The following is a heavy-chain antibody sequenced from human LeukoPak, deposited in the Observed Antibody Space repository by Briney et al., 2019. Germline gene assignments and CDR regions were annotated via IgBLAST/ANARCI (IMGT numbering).Heavy chain of an antibody. J-gene: IGHJ5*02. V-gene: IGHV1-8*01. CDR3: ARARNYVWGNWFDP. CDR2: MNPNSGNT. Sequence: ASVKVSCKASGYTFTSYDINWVRQATGQGLEWMGWMNPNSGNTGYAQKFQGRVTMTRNTSISTAYMELSSLRSEDTAVYYCARARNYVWGNWFDPWGQGTLVTVSS. CDR1: GYTFTSYD. D-gene: IGHD3-16*01.